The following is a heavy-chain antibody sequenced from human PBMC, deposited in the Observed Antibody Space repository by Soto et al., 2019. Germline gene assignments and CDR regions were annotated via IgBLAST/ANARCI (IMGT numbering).Heavy chain of an antibody. Sequence: GESLKISCHGSGYTFFSFWIVWVRQVPGKGLEWVGRIDPGDSFATYSPTFQGHVTISADRSTRSAYLQWRSLRASDTAIYFCARRYCSRADCYSDSWGQGSLVTVSS. D-gene: IGHD2-2*01. CDR2: IDPGDSFA. V-gene: IGHV5-10-1*01. CDR3: ARRYCSRADCYSDS. J-gene: IGHJ4*02. CDR1: GYTFFSFW.